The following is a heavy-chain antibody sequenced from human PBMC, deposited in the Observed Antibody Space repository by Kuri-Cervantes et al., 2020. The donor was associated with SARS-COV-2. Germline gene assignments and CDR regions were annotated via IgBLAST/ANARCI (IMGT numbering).Heavy chain of an antibody. V-gene: IGHV3-30*02. CDR2: IWYDGSVE. CDR1: GFTFSRST. J-gene: IGHJ4*02. D-gene: IGHD5-24*01. Sequence: GESLKISCAASGFTFSRSTMHWVRQAPGKGLEWVALIWYDGSVEYYGDSVKGRFTISRDQAKNTLHLQMNNLRVEDAGVYYCAKDAGDGYNSTCDSWGQGTRVTVSS. CDR3: AKDAGDGYNSTCDS.